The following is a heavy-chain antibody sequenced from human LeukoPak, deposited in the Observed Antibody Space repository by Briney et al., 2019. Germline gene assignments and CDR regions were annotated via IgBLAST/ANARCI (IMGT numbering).Heavy chain of an antibody. V-gene: IGHV5-51*01. CDR1: GYSFTSYW. D-gene: IGHD5-12*01. J-gene: IGHJ4*02. CDR2: IYPGDSDT. Sequence: GGSLRLSCKGSGYSFTSYWIGWVRRMPGKGLEWMGIIYPGDSDTRYSPSFQGQVTISADKSISTAYLQWSSLKASDTAMYYCARREDAYSGSTDYWGQGTLVTVSS. CDR3: ARREDAYSGSTDY.